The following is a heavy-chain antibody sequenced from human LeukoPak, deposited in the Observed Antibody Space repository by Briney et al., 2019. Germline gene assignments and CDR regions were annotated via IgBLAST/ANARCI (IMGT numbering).Heavy chain of an antibody. Sequence: GGSLGLSCVASGFRFSEYPMNWVRQAPGKGLEWVSHIRATSDTLTYADSVKGRFTVSRDNAKNSLYLQMNSLRDGDSAVYYCVRDHDFAFDIWGQGTMVTVSS. CDR2: IRATSDTL. J-gene: IGHJ3*02. CDR1: GFRFSEYP. D-gene: IGHD2-21*02. V-gene: IGHV3-48*02. CDR3: VRDHDFAFDI.